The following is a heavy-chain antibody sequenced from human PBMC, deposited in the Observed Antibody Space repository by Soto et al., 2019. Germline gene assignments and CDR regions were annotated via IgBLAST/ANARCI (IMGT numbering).Heavy chain of an antibody. V-gene: IGHV4-39*01. CDR1: GGSISSSSYY. D-gene: IGHD3-22*01. Sequence: SETLSLTCTVSGGSISSSSYYWGWIRQPPGKGLEWIGSIYYSGSTYYNPSLKSRVTISVDTSKNQFSLKLSSVTAADTAVYYCARPGYYYDSSGYWYYFDYWGQGTLVTVSS. CDR3: ARPGYYYDSSGYWYYFDY. J-gene: IGHJ4*02. CDR2: IYYSGST.